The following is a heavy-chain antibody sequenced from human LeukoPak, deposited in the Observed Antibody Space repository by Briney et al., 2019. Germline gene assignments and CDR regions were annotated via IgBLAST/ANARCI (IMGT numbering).Heavy chain of an antibody. CDR2: IYYSGST. CDR3: ARDTGIVSSEHNWFDP. V-gene: IGHV4-39*07. D-gene: IGHD3-22*01. CDR1: GGSISSSSYY. Sequence: SQTLSLTCTVSGGSISSSSYYWGWIRQPPGKGLEWIGSIYYSGSTYYNPSLKSRVTISVDTSKNQFSLKLSSVTAADTAVYYCARDTGIVSSEHNWFDPWGQGTLVTVSS. J-gene: IGHJ5*02.